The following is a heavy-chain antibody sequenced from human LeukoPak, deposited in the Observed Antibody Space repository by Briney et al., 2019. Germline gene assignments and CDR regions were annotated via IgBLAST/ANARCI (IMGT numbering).Heavy chain of an antibody. CDR2: IYSGGST. CDR1: GFTVSSNY. Sequence: GGSLRLSCAASGFTVSSNYMSWVRQAPGKGLEWVSVIYSGGSTYYADSVKGRFTISRDNSKNTLYLQMNSLRAEDAAVYYCASFGYCSSTSCYALDYWGQGTLVTVSS. D-gene: IGHD2-2*03. V-gene: IGHV3-53*01. J-gene: IGHJ4*02. CDR3: ASFGYCSSTSCYALDY.